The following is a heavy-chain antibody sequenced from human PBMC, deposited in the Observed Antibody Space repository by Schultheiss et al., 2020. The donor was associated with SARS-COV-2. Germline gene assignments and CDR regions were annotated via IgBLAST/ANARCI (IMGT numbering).Heavy chain of an antibody. V-gene: IGHV4-59*01. Sequence: SETLSLTCTVSGGSISSYYWSWIRQPPGKGLEWIGYIYYSGSTNYNPSLKSRVTISVDTSKNQFSLKLSSVTAADTAVYYCARARTGFDAFDIWGQGTMVTGSS. CDR2: IYYSGST. CDR3: ARARTGFDAFDI. D-gene: IGHD1-1*01. J-gene: IGHJ3*02. CDR1: GGSISSYY.